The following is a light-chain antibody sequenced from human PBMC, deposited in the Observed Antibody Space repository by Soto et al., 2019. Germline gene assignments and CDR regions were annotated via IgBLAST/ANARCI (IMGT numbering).Light chain of an antibody. CDR1: SSDIGGYNY. V-gene: IGLV2-11*01. CDR2: DVS. CDR3: CSYAGSYSWV. Sequence: QSALTQPRSVSGSPEQSVTMSCTGTSSDIGGYNYVSWYQQHPGKAPKLIIYDVSRRPSGVPDRFSGSKSGNTASLTISGLQAEDEADYFCCSYAGSYSWVFGEGTKLT. J-gene: IGLJ2*01.